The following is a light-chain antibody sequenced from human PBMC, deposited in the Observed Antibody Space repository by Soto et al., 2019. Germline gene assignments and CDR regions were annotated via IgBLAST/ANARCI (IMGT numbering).Light chain of an antibody. J-gene: IGLJ2*01. Sequence: QSALTQSASVSGSPGQSITISCTGTSSDIGGYNYVSWYQQHPDKAPKLMIFEVSHRPSVVSNRFSGSKSGNTASLTIAGLLPEDDADYYCSSYTTSSTVAFGGGTKLTVL. V-gene: IGLV2-14*01. CDR1: SSDIGGYNY. CDR3: SSYTTSSTVA. CDR2: EVS.